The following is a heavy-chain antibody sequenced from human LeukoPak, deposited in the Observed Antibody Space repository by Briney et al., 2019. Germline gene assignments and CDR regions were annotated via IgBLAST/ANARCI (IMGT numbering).Heavy chain of an antibody. CDR1: GGSFSGYY. CDR2: VNHSGSA. J-gene: IGHJ6*03. V-gene: IGHV4-34*01. CDR3: ARLKGMTSLNNYYYYYMDV. D-gene: IGHD2-21*02. Sequence: SETLSLTCAVYGGSFSGYYWSWIRQPPGKGLEWIGEVNHSGSANYNPSLKSRVTISVDTSKNQFSLKLSSVTAADTAVYYCARLKGMTSLNNYYYYYMDVWGKGTTVTISS.